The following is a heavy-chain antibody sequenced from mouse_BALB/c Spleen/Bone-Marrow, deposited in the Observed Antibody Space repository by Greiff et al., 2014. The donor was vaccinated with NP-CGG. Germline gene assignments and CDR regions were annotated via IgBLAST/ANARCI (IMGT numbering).Heavy chain of an antibody. CDR3: ARQGYYGKGDY. J-gene: IGHJ2*01. CDR1: GFDFSRYW. Sequence: VQLKQSGGGLVQPGGSLKLSCAASGFDFSRYWMSWVRQAPGKGLEWIGEINPDSSTINYTPSLKDKFIISRDNAKNTLYLQMSKVRSEDTALYYCARQGYYGKGDYWGQGTTLTVSS. D-gene: IGHD2-1*01. CDR2: INPDSSTI. V-gene: IGHV4-1*02.